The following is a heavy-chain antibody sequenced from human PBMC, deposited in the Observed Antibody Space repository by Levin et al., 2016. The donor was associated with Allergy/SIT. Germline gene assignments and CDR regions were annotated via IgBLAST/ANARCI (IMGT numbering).Heavy chain of an antibody. D-gene: IGHD4-17*01. CDR2: VNDDDDST. CDR1: GFTFRNYA. V-gene: IGHV3-23*01. CDR3: AGDYGGYEGAFNI. J-gene: IGHJ3*02. Sequence: GGSLRLSCAASGFTFRNYAMTWVRQAPGKGLEWVSSVNDDDDSTYYADSVKGRFTISRDISENTVYLQMNGLRAEDTAVYYCAGDYGGYEGAFNIWGQGTMVTVSS.